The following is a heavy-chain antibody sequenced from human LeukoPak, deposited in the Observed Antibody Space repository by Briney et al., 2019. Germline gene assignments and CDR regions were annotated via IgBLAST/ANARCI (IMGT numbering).Heavy chain of an antibody. J-gene: IGHJ3*02. D-gene: IGHD3-16*01. Sequence: SQTLSLTCTVSGGSISSGGYYWSWIRPHPGTGLEWIGYIYYSGNTYYNPSLKSRVTISVDTPKNQFSLKLSSVTAAGTAVYYCARVLGNSAFDIWGQGTMVPVSS. CDR3: ARVLGNSAFDI. CDR2: IYYSGNT. CDR1: GGSISSGGYY. V-gene: IGHV4-31*03.